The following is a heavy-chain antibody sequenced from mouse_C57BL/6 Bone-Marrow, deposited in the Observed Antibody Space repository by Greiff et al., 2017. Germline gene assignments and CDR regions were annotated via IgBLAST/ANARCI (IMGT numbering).Heavy chain of an antibody. J-gene: IGHJ4*01. CDR1: GYTFTSYW. D-gene: IGHD4-1*01. Sequence: VQLQQPGAELVMPGASVKLSCKASGYTFTSYWMHWVKQRPGQGLEWMGEIDPSDSYTNYNQKFKGKSTLTVEKSSSTAYVQLSSLTSEDSAVYYCARSNCDPYYAMDYWGQGTSVTVSS. V-gene: IGHV1-69*01. CDR3: ARSNCDPYYAMDY. CDR2: IDPSDSYT.